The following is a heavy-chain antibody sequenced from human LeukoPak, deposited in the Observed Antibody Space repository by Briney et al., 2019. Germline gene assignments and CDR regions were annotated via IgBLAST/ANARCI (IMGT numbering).Heavy chain of an antibody. V-gene: IGHV3-48*01. CDR3: AREKFLEWYAVAGTFGYFDY. CDR1: GFTLSSYS. D-gene: IGHD6-19*01. J-gene: IGHJ4*02. Sequence: GGSLRLSCAASGFTLSSYSMNWVRQAPGKGLEWVSYISSSSGTIYYEDSVKGRFTISRDNAKNSLYLQMNSLRAEDTAVYYCAREKFLEWYAVAGTFGYFDYWGQGTLVTVSS. CDR2: ISSSSGTI.